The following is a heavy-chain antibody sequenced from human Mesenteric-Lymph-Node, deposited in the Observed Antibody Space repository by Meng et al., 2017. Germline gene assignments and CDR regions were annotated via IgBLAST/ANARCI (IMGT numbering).Heavy chain of an antibody. V-gene: IGHV4-4*07. J-gene: IGHJ6*02. Sequence: SETLSLPCTVPGGPISSYYWSWIRQLAGKGLEWIGRIYTSGSTNYNPSLESRVTMSIDTSKNQVSLKERSVTAADTAVYYCERDQKGDRYFYPMDVWGQGTTVTVSS. CDR3: ERDQKGDRYFYPMDV. CDR2: IYTSGST. D-gene: IGHD3-10*01. CDR1: GGPISSYY.